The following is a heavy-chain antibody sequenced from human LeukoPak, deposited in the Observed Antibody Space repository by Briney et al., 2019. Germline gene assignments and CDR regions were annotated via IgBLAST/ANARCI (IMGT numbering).Heavy chain of an antibody. D-gene: IGHD6-19*01. V-gene: IGHV1-18*01. CDR2: ISAYNGNT. J-gene: IGHJ4*02. CDR3: ARRAVAWDFDY. CDR1: GYTFTSYG. Sequence: GASVKVSCKASGYTFTSYGISWVRQAPGKGLEWMGWISAYNGNTNYAQKLKGRVTMTTDTSTSTAYMELRSLRSDDTAVYYCARRAVAWDFDYWGQGTLVTVSS.